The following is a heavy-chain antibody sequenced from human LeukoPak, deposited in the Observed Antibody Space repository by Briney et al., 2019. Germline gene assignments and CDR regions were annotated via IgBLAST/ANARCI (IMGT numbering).Heavy chain of an antibody. V-gene: IGHV3-30*02. Sequence: SGFTXXXSDMHWVRQAPGKGLXWVAFIRYDGRNKYYADSVKGRFTISRDNSKNTLYPQMNSLRTEDTAVYYXXXXXXTXXGXVWGKGTTVTISS. CDR2: IRYDGRNK. J-gene: IGHJ6*04. CDR3: XXXXXTXXGXV. CDR1: GFTXXXSD.